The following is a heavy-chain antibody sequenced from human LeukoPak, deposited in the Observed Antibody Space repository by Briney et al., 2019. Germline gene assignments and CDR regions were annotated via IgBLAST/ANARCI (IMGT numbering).Heavy chain of an antibody. CDR1: GFTFRSYA. CDR2: ITYNSGTI. D-gene: IGHD5-18*01. J-gene: IGHJ4*02. V-gene: IGHV3-48*02. Sequence: GGSLRLSCAASGFTFRSYAMQWVRQAPGKGLEWVSYITYNSGTIFYADSVKGRFTISRDNVKGSLYLQMSSLREEGTGVYYGARASGDSYAEDYWGQGTLVTVSS. CDR3: ARASGDSYAEDY.